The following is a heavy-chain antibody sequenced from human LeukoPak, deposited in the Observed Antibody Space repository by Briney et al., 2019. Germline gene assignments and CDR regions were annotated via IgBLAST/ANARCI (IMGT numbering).Heavy chain of an antibody. CDR1: GGTFSSYA. CDR3: AAGLPLDY. D-gene: IGHD3-16*01. J-gene: IGHJ4*02. Sequence: VASVKVSCEASGGTFSSYAISWVRQAPGQGLEWMGRIIPILGIANYAQKFQGRVTITADKSTSTAYMELSSLRSEDTAVYYCAAGLPLDYWGQGTLVTVSS. CDR2: IIPILGIA. V-gene: IGHV1-69*04.